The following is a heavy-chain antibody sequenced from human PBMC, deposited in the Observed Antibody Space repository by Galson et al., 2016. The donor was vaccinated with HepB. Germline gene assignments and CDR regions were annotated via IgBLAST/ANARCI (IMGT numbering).Heavy chain of an antibody. CDR2: IYDNGST. J-gene: IGHJ3*01. Sequence: TLSLTCTVSGGSLSGGGYYWSWIRQSPGRGLEWIGYIYDNGSTDHKSSPKRRVTMSVDTSKNQFSLKLSSVTAADTALYYCARGPTRTDAFDVWGQGTMVTVSS. V-gene: IGHV4-31*03. CDR1: GGSLSGGGYY. CDR3: ARGPTRTDAFDV. D-gene: IGHD4-11*01.